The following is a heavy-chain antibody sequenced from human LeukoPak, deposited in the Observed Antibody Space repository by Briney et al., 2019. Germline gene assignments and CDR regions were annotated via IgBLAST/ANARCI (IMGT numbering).Heavy chain of an antibody. V-gene: IGHV4-34*01. J-gene: IGHJ5*02. CDR2: INHSGST. D-gene: IGHD3-10*01. Sequence: PSETLSLTCAVYGGSFSGYYWSWIRQPPGKGLEWIGEINHSGSTNYNPSLKSRVTISVDTSKNQFSLKLSSVTAADTAVYYCARALPYYYGSGVPFDPWGQGTLVTASS. CDR1: GGSFSGYY. CDR3: ARALPYYYGSGVPFDP.